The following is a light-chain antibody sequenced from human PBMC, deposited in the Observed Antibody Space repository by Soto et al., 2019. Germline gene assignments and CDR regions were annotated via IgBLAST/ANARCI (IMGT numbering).Light chain of an antibody. V-gene: IGLV2-23*01. CDR2: EGS. Sequence: QSALTQPASVSGSPGQSITISCTGTSSDVGSYNLVSWYQQHPGKAPKLMIYEGSKRPSGVSNRFSGSKSGNTASLTISGRQAEDYADYYCFSYAGSSTSVVFGGWTKRTVL. J-gene: IGLJ2*01. CDR3: FSYAGSSTSVV. CDR1: SSDVGSYNL.